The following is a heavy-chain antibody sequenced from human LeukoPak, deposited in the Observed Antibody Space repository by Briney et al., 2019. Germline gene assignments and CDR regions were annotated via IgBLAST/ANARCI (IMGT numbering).Heavy chain of an antibody. CDR1: GYTFTGYY. CDR2: INPNSGGT. J-gene: IGHJ4*02. V-gene: IGHV1-2*02. D-gene: IGHD6-19*01. CDR3: AARGYSSGWYVLGY. Sequence: GASVKVSCKASGYTFTGYYMHWVRPAPGQGLAWIGWINPNSGGTNYAQKFQGRVTMTRDTSISTAYMELSRLRSDDTAVYYCAARGYSSGWYVLGYWGQGTLVTVSS.